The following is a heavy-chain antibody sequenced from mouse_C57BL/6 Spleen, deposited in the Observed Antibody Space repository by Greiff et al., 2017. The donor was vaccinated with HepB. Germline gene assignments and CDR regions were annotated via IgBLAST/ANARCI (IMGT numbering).Heavy chain of an antibody. CDR3: ARYDYYGSSRYFDY. D-gene: IGHD1-1*01. V-gene: IGHV1-82*01. CDR2: IYPGDGDT. J-gene: IGHJ2*01. Sequence: VQLQQSGPELVKPGASVKISCKASGYAFSSSWMNWVKQRPGKGLEWIGRIYPGDGDTNYNGKFKGKATLTADKSSSTAYMQLSSLTSEDSAVYFCARYDYYGSSRYFDYWGQGTTLTVSS. CDR1: GYAFSSSW.